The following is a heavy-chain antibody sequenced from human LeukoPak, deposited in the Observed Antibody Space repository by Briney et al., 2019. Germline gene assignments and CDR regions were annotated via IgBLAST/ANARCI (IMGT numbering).Heavy chain of an antibody. V-gene: IGHV4-34*01. CDR3: ARGTAAAGYDYYYYYMDV. J-gene: IGHJ6*03. CDR1: GGSFSGYY. Sequence: PSETLSLTCAVYGGSFSGYYWSWIRRPPGKGLEWIGEINHSGSTNYNPSLKSRVTISVDTSKIQFSLKLSPVTAADTAVYYCARGTAAAGYDYYYYYMDVWGKGTTVTVSS. CDR2: INHSGST. D-gene: IGHD6-13*01.